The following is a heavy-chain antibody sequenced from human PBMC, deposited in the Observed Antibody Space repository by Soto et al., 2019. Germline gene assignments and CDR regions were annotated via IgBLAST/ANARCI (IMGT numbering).Heavy chain of an antibody. Sequence: QVPLVESGGGVVQPGRSLRLSCVASGFTFSDYGMHWVRQAPGRGLEWVAVISNDGTNKHYADSVKGRFTISRDNSQNTLYLQMHRLRAEDTAVYYFAKDKEWEHFLPHIDNWGQGTLVTVSS. CDR3: AKDKEWEHFLPHIDN. CDR2: ISNDGTNK. V-gene: IGHV3-30*18. J-gene: IGHJ4*02. CDR1: GFTFSDYG. D-gene: IGHD3-3*02.